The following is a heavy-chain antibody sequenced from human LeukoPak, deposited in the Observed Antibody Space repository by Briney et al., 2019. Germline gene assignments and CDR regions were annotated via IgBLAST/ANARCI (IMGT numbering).Heavy chain of an antibody. CDR1: GFTFSSYS. J-gene: IGHJ5*02. CDR3: ARGIKSSSFNWFDP. D-gene: IGHD2-15*01. CDR2: INHSGST. Sequence: GSLRLSCAASGFTFSSYSMNWVRQPPGKGLEWIGEINHSGSTNYNPSLKSRVTISVDTSKNQFSLKLSSVTAADTAVYYCARGIKSSSFNWFDPWGQGTLVTVSS. V-gene: IGHV4-34*01.